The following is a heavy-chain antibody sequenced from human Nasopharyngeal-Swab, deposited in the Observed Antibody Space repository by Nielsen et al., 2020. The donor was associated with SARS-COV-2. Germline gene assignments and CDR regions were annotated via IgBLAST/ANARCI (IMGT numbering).Heavy chain of an antibody. V-gene: IGHV3-48*04. D-gene: IGHD1-26*01. Sequence: GESLKISCAASGFNFNYYSMNWVRQAPGKGLEWISYITSGSAIIYYADSVKGRFTISRDNAKNSLYLQMDSLRAEDTGVYYCARDRRGSYITGSDSFDMWGQGTMVIVSS. CDR2: ITSGSAII. CDR1: GFNFNYYS. J-gene: IGHJ3*02. CDR3: ARDRRGSYITGSDSFDM.